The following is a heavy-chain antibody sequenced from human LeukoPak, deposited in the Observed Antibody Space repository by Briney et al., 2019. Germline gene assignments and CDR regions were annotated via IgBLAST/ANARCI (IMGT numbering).Heavy chain of an antibody. CDR2: ISAYNGNT. Sequence: ASVKVSCKASGYTFTSYGISWVRQAPGQGLEWMGWISAYNGNTNYAQKLQGRVTMTTDTSTSTAYMELRSLRSDDTAVYYCARDDLWDSVGLRLNYFDYWGQGTLVTVSS. D-gene: IGHD3-16*01. CDR3: ARDDLWDSVGLRLNYFDY. J-gene: IGHJ4*02. CDR1: GYTFTSYG. V-gene: IGHV1-18*04.